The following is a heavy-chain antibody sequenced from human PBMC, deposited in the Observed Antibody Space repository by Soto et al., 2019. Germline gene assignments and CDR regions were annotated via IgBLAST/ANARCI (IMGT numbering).Heavy chain of an antibody. J-gene: IGHJ5*02. CDR2: ISKDGMNK. Sequence: VRLVESGGGVVQPGRSLRLSCTASGFSFSSYAMYWFRQPPGKGLEWVAVISKDGMNKKYADSVKGRVTVSRDNANYSMDLQLNSLRGEDTAMYYCARDMYSSDYFVKWFEPWGQGTLVTGSS. D-gene: IGHD6-19*01. V-gene: IGHV3-30*04. CDR1: GFSFSSYA. CDR3: ARDMYSSDYFVKWFEP.